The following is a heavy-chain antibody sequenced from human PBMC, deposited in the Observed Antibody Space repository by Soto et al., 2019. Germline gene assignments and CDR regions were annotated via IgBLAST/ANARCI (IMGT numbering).Heavy chain of an antibody. CDR2: ISYDGSNK. V-gene: IGHV3-30*18. Sequence: GGSLRLSXAASGFTFSSYGMHWVRQAPGKGLEWVAVISYDGSNKYYADSVKGRFTISRDNSKNTLYLQMNSLRAEDTAVYYCAKDKGSGWYGIDYWGQGTLVTVSS. CDR3: AKDKGSGWYGIDY. D-gene: IGHD6-19*01. J-gene: IGHJ4*02. CDR1: GFTFSSYG.